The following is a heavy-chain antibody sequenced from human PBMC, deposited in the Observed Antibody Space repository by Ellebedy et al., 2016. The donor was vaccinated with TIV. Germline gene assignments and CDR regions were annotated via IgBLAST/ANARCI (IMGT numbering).Heavy chain of an antibody. Sequence: PGGSLRLSCAASGFTFSNYAMSWVRQAPGKGLEWVSAISGSGDTTYFADSVKGRFTISRDNSKNTLYLQMNSLRAEDTAVYYCAREGGDYGSGSYNFDYWGQGTLVTVSS. CDR1: GFTFSNYA. CDR3: AREGGDYGSGSYNFDY. D-gene: IGHD3-10*01. CDR2: ISGSGDTT. J-gene: IGHJ4*02. V-gene: IGHV3-23*01.